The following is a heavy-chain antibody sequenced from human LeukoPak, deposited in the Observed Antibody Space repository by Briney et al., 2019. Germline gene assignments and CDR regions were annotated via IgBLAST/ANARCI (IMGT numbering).Heavy chain of an antibody. V-gene: IGHV3-23*01. CDR1: GFTFSSYA. D-gene: IGHD2-21*01. Sequence: PGGPLRLSCAASGFTFSSYAMSGVRQAPGKGLEWVSAISGSGGSTYYADSVKGRFTISRDNSKNTLYLQMNSLRTEDTAVYYCGRIAINAYNGMDVWGQGTTVTVSS. CDR2: ISGSGGST. J-gene: IGHJ6*02. CDR3: GRIAINAYNGMDV.